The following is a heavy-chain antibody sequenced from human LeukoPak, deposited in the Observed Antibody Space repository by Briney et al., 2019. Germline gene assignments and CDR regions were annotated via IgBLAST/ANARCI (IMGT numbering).Heavy chain of an antibody. V-gene: IGHV1-18*01. J-gene: IGHJ6*02. CDR2: ISAYNGNT. D-gene: IGHD3-9*01. Sequence: GASVKVSCKASGYTFTSYGISWVRQAPGQGLEWMGWISAYNGNTNYAQKLQGRVTMTTDTSTSTAYMELRSLRSDDTAVYYCAREDFDWLTNYYYYGMDVWGQGTTVTVSS. CDR1: GYTFTSYG. CDR3: AREDFDWLTNYYYYGMDV.